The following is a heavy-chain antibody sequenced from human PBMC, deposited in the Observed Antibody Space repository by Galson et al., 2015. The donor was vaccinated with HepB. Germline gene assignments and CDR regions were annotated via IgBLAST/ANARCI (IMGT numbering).Heavy chain of an antibody. D-gene: IGHD2-21*02. J-gene: IGHJ4*02. V-gene: IGHV3-23*01. Sequence: SLRLSCAASGFIFTNYGMAWVRQAPGKGLSWISAISGSGDSIYYAESVKGRFTISRDQSKNTLSLQMNNLRADDSGVYYCASEAPDCGGDRYSEYWGQGVLVTVSS. CDR3: ASEAPDCGGDRYSEY. CDR1: GFIFTNYG. CDR2: ISGSGDSI.